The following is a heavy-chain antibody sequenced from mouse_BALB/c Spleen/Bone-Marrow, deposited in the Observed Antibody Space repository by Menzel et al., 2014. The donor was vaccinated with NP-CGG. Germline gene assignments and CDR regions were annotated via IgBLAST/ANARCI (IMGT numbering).Heavy chain of an antibody. CDR1: GLDFSRYW. V-gene: IGHV4-1*02. J-gene: IGHJ3*01. D-gene: IGHD1-2*01. Sequence: AAEGLDFSRYWMSWVRQAPGKGLEWIGEINPDSSTINYTPSLKDKFIISRDNAKNTLYLQMSKVRSEDTALYYCARLHYYGSFAYWGQGTLVTVSA. CDR3: ARLHYYGSFAY. CDR2: INPDSSTI.